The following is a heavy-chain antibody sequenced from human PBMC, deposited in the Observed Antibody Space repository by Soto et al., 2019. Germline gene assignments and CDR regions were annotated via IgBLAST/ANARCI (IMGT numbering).Heavy chain of an antibody. J-gene: IGHJ6*02. CDR2: ISYDGSKK. Sequence: GGSLRLSCVVSGFTFSSYGMHWVRQAPGKGLEWVAVISYDGSKKNYADSVKGRFTISRDNSKNTLYLQVNSLRTEDTAVYYCAKSSLPRLSYYYGMDVWGQGTTVTVSS. V-gene: IGHV3-30*18. CDR1: GFTFSSYG. D-gene: IGHD1-26*01. CDR3: AKSSLPRLSYYYGMDV.